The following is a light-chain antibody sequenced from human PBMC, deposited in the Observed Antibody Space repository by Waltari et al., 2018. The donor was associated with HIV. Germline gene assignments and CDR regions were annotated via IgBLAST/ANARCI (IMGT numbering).Light chain of an antibody. Sequence: QSVLTQPPSVSGTPGQNVTTPCSGTSSNIGSNIVNWYQQLPGAAPKLLTYTNDQRPSGVPDRFSGSKSGTSASLAISGLQSADEADYYCAAWDDSLNGMFGGGTKLTVL. J-gene: IGLJ3*02. CDR1: SSNIGSNI. V-gene: IGLV1-44*01. CDR3: AAWDDSLNGM. CDR2: TND.